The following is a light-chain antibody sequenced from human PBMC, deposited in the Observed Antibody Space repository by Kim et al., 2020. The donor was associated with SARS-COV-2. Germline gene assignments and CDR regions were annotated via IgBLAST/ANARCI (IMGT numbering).Light chain of an antibody. Sequence: ETVLTQSPGTLSLSPGERVTLSCRASQSVSIYLAWYQQRPGQAPRLLIYDASNRATGIPARFSGSGSGTDFTLTISSLEPEDFAIYYCQQRSNWPPSFGGGTKVDIK. CDR1: QSVSIY. V-gene: IGKV3-11*01. CDR2: DAS. J-gene: IGKJ4*01. CDR3: QQRSNWPPS.